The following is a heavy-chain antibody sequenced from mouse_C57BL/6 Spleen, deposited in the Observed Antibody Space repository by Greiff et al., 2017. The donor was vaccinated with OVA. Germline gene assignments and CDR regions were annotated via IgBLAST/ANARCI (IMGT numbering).Heavy chain of an antibody. D-gene: IGHD2-2*01. CDR3: AREGYDGSWFAY. CDR1: GYAFSSSW. J-gene: IGHJ3*01. CDR2: IYPGDGDT. V-gene: IGHV1-82*01. Sequence: VQLVESGPELVKPGASVKISCKASGYAFSSSWMNWVKQRPGKGLEWIGRIYPGDGDTNYNGKFKGKATLTADKSSSTAYMQLSSLTSEDSAVYFCAREGYDGSWFAYWGQGTLVTVSA.